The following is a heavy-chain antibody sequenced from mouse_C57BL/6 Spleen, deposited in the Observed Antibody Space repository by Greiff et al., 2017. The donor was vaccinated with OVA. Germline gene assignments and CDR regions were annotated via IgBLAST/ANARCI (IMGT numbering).Heavy chain of an antibody. V-gene: IGHV1-74*01. CDR3: AMGDYDSAWFAY. D-gene: IGHD2-4*01. CDR2: IHPSDSDT. Sequence: QVQLKQPGAELVKPGASVKVSCKASGYTFTSYWMHWVKQRPGQGLEWIGRIHPSDSDTNYNQKFKGKATLTVDKSSSTAYMQLSSLTAEDSAVYYCAMGDYDSAWFAYWGQGTLVTVSA. CDR1: GYTFTSYW. J-gene: IGHJ3*01.